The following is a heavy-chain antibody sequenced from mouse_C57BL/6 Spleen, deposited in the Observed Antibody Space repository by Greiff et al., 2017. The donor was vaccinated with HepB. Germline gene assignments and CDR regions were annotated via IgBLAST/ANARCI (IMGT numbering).Heavy chain of an antibody. CDR2: INPNNGVT. Sequence: EXQLQQSGPELVKPGASVKISCKASGYTFTDYYMNWVKQSHGKSLEGIGDINPNNGVTSYNQKFKGKATLTVDKSSSTAYMELRSLTSEDSAVYYCARSDGYYGGDYFDYWGQSTTLTVSS. CDR3: ARSDGYYGGDYFDY. V-gene: IGHV1-26*01. D-gene: IGHD2-3*01. CDR1: GYTFTDYY. J-gene: IGHJ2*01.